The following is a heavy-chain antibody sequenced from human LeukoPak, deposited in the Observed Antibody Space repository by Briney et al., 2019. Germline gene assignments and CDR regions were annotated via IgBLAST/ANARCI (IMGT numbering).Heavy chain of an antibody. V-gene: IGHV1-18*01. D-gene: IGHD6-13*01. CDR3: ARGWRSPSRRSSSCHLDY. CDR1: GYTFTSYG. J-gene: IGHJ4*02. Sequence: GASVKVSCKASGYTFTSYGISWVRQAPGQGLEWMGWISAYNGNTNYAQKLQGRVTMTTDTSTSTAYMELRSLRSDDTAVYYCARGWRSPSRRSSSCHLDYWGQGTLVTVSS. CDR2: ISAYNGNT.